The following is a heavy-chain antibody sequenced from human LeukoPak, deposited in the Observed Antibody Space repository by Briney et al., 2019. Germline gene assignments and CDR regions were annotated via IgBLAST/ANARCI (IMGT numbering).Heavy chain of an antibody. Sequence: SGTLSLTCAVSGGSISSSNWWSWVRQPPGKGLEWIGSIYYSGSTYCNPSLKSRVTISVDTSKNQFSLKLSSVTAADTAVYYCARDGGSSGADFVYWGQGTLVTVSS. J-gene: IGHJ4*02. CDR1: GGSISSSNW. CDR2: IYYSGST. D-gene: IGHD2-15*01. CDR3: ARDGGSSGADFVY. V-gene: IGHV4-4*02.